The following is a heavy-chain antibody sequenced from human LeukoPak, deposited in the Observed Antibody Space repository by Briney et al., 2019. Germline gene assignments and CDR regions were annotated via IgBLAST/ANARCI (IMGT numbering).Heavy chain of an antibody. CDR2: IDGDARTI. V-gene: IGHV3-74*01. J-gene: IGHJ4*02. CDR3: ATAGAFYFQN. CDR1: GFSLSTTW. D-gene: IGHD1-1*01. Sequence: GSLRLSCTAAGFSLSTTWVHWVSQAPGQGLVWVSRIDGDARTIDYADSVKGRFIISRDNAKNTLYLQMNSLRPEDTAVYYCATAGAFYFQNWGQGTLVTVSS.